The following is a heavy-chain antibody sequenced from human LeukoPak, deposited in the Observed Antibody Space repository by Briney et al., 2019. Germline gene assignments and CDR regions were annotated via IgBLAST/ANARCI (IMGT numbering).Heavy chain of an antibody. CDR3: ARGLLWLHAIHY. Sequence: QPGGSLRLSCAASGFTFSNYWMDWVRQAPGKGLEWVANIKQDGTKAHYVDPVEGRFTISRDNAKNSLYLQVNSLRAEDTAVYYCARGLLWLHAIHYWGQGTLVTVSS. CDR1: GFTFSNYW. V-gene: IGHV3-7*04. J-gene: IGHJ4*02. D-gene: IGHD5-18*01. CDR2: IKQDGTKA.